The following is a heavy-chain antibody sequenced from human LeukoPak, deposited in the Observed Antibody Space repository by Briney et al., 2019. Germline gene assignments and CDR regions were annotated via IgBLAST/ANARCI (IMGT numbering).Heavy chain of an antibody. J-gene: IGHJ4*02. CDR1: GGSISSYY. CDR3: ARQVSAFFDY. Sequence: SETLSLTCTVSGGSISSYYWSWIRQPPGKGLEWIGYIYYSGSTNYNPSLKSRVTISVDTSKNQFSLKLSSVTAADTAVYYCARQVSAFFDYWGRGTLVTVSS. V-gene: IGHV4-59*08. CDR2: IYYSGST.